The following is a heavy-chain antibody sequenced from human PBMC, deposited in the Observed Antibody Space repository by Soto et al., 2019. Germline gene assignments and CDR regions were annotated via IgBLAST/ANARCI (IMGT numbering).Heavy chain of an antibody. CDR2: FYYSGST. V-gene: IGHV4-59*01. Sequence: PSETLSLTCTVSGGSISSYYWSWIRQPPGKGLEWIGYFYYSGSTNYNPSLKSRVTISVDTSKNQFSLKLSSVTAADTAVYYCARVRVEFLEWSLGYYYYMDVWGKGTTVTVSS. D-gene: IGHD3-3*01. CDR1: GGSISSYY. J-gene: IGHJ6*03. CDR3: ARVRVEFLEWSLGYYYYMDV.